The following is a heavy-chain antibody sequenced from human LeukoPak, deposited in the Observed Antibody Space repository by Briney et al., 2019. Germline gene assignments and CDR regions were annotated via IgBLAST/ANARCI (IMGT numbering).Heavy chain of an antibody. CDR1: GFTFSSYS. V-gene: IGHV3-21*01. Sequence: GGSLRLFCAASGFTFSSYSMNWVRQAPGKGLEWVSSISSSSSYIYYADSVKGRFTISRDNAKNSLYLQMNSLRAEDTAVYYCARAPRRYCSSTSCYGGLDYWGQGTLVTVSS. CDR3: ARAPRRYCSSTSCYGGLDY. CDR2: ISSSSSYI. J-gene: IGHJ4*02. D-gene: IGHD2-2*01.